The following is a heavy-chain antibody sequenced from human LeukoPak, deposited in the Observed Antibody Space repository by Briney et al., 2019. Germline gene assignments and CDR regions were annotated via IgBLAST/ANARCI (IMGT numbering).Heavy chain of an antibody. CDR3: ARDGEGRTNFDY. D-gene: IGHD1-14*01. Sequence: ASVKVSCKASGYTFTGYYIHWVRQAPRQGLEWMTWMHPNSGDTNYAQKFQGRVTMTWDTSISTAYMELSRLRSDDTAVYYCARDGEGRTNFDYWGQGALITVSS. J-gene: IGHJ4*02. V-gene: IGHV1-2*02. CDR2: MHPNSGDT. CDR1: GYTFTGYY.